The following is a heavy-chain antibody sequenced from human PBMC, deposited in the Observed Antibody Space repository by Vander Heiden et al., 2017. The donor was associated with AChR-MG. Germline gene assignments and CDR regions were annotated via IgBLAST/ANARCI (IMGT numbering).Heavy chain of an antibody. D-gene: IGHD5-18*01. CDR3: ARGKARYSYGYRFDY. J-gene: IGHJ4*02. V-gene: IGHV4-34*01. CDR1: RASFRGYC. Sequence: VQLQQWGAGLSKPSETLSLTCALYRASFRGYCWSWSRQPPGKGLEWIGEINHSGSTNYNPSLKNRVTISVDTPKNQFALKLGSVTAADTAVYYCARGKARYSYGYRFDYWGQGTLVTVSS. CDR2: INHSGST.